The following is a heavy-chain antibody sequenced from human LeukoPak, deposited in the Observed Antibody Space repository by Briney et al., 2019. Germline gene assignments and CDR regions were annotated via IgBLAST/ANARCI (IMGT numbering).Heavy chain of an antibody. D-gene: IGHD6-19*01. V-gene: IGHV5-51*01. CDR2: IYPGDSDT. Sequence: GESLKISCKGSGYSFTSYWVGWVRQMPGKGLEWMGIIYPGDSDTRYSPSFQGQVTISADKSISTAYLQWSSLKASDTAMYYCARQYSSGRYSSGGFDIWGQGTMVTVSS. CDR1: GYSFTSYW. J-gene: IGHJ3*02. CDR3: ARQYSSGRYSSGGFDI.